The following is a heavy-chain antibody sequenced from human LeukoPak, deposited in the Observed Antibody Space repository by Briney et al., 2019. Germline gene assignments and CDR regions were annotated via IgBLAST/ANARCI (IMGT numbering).Heavy chain of an antibody. V-gene: IGHV1-69*13. J-gene: IGHJ5*02. CDR2: IIPIFGTA. CDR3: ARGPYSSSWYRNWFDP. CDR1: GGTFSSYT. Sequence: SVKVSCKASGGTFSSYTISWVRQAPGQGLEWMGGIIPIFGTANYAQKFQGRVTITADESTSTAYMELSSLRSEDTAVYYCARGPYSSSWYRNWFDPWGQGTLVTVSS. D-gene: IGHD6-13*01.